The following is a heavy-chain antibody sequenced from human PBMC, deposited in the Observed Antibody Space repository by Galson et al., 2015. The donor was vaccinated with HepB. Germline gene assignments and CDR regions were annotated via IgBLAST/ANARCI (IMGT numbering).Heavy chain of an antibody. CDR2: MNPNSGNT. CDR3: ASHGIAVASVDEYFQH. D-gene: IGHD6-19*01. J-gene: IGHJ1*01. V-gene: IGHV1-8*01. Sequence: SVKVSCKASGYTFTSYDINWVRQATGQGLEWMGWMNPNSGNTGYAQKFQGRVTMTRNTSISTAYMELSSLRSGDTAVYYCASHGIAVASVDEYFQHWGQGTLVTVSS. CDR1: GYTFTSYD.